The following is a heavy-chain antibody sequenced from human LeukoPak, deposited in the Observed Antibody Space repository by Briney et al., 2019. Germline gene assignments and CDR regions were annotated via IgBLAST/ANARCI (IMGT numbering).Heavy chain of an antibody. Sequence: PGGSLRLSCAASGFTFSRYPMNWVRQAPGQGLEWVAYISSTSIPYIYYAASARGRFTISRDNAKNSVYLQMNSLRAEDTAAYYCARGNSPMVGRYYLELWGQGTLVTVSS. CDR1: GFTFSRYP. CDR2: ISSTSIPYI. V-gene: IGHV3-21*05. CDR3: ARGNSPMVGRYYLEL. J-gene: IGHJ4*02. D-gene: IGHD4/OR15-4a*01.